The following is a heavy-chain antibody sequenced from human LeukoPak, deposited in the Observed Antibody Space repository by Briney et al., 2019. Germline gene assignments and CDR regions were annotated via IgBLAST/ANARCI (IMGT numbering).Heavy chain of an antibody. D-gene: IGHD3-22*01. V-gene: IGHV1-24*01. CDR3: ATDLGLRRYYYDSSGYYNY. CDR2: FDPEDGET. CDR1: GYTLTELS. J-gene: IGHJ4*02. Sequence: GASVKVSCKVSGYTLTELSMHWVRQAPGKGLEWMGGFDPEDGETIYAQKFQGRVTMTEDTSTDTAYMELSSPRSEDTAVYYCATDLGLRRYYYDSSGYYNYWGQGTLVTVSS.